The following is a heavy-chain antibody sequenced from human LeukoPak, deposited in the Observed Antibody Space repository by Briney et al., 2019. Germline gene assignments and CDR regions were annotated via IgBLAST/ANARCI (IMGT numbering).Heavy chain of an antibody. Sequence: PGGSLRLSCAASGFTFDDYAMHWVRQAPGKGLEWVSGISWNSGSIGYADSVKGRFTISRDNAKNSLYLQMNSLRAEDMALYYCAKDRYSSGHYYFDYWGQGTLVTVSS. J-gene: IGHJ4*02. CDR3: AKDRYSSGHYYFDY. D-gene: IGHD6-19*01. CDR1: GFTFDDYA. V-gene: IGHV3-9*03. CDR2: ISWNSGSI.